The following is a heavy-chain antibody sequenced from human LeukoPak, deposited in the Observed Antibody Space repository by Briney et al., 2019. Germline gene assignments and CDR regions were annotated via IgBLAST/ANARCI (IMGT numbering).Heavy chain of an antibody. CDR1: GFSFRRYA. D-gene: IGHD5-24*01. CDR3: AKEEMPHAFDL. Sequence: PGGSLRLSGAASGFSFRRYAMNWVRQAPGRGLEWVAVISGPGPSTVYTDSVKGRFTISRDNSKNTLFLQLDSLRVEDTAIYYCAKEEMPHAFDLWGQGTMVTVSS. J-gene: IGHJ3*01. V-gene: IGHV3-23*01. CDR2: ISGPGPST.